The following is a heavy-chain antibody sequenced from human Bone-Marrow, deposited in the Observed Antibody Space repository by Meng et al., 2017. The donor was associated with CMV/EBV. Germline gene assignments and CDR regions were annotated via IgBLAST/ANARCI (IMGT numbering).Heavy chain of an antibody. CDR3: ARGDTLFGVVINLGYYYGMDV. V-gene: IGHV1-18*01. CDR2: ISAYNGNT. D-gene: IGHD3-3*01. CDR1: GYTFTSYG. Sequence: ASVKVSCKASGYTFTSYGISWVRQAPGQGLEWMGWISAYNGNTNYAQKLQGRVTMTTDTSTSTAYKELRSLRSEDTAVYYCARGDTLFGVVINLGYYYGMDVWVQGTTVTVSS. J-gene: IGHJ6*02.